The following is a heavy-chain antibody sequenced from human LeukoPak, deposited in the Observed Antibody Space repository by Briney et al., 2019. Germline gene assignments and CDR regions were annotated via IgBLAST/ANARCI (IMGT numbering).Heavy chain of an antibody. V-gene: IGHV1-69*04. J-gene: IGHJ5*02. CDR2: IIPILGIA. CDR1: GGTFSSYA. Sequence: GASVKVSCKASGGTFSSYAISWVRQAPGQGLEWMGRIIPILGIANYAQKFQGRVTITADKSTSTAYMELSSLRSEDTAVYYCARSTGEPWFDPWGQGTLVTVSS. CDR3: ARSTGEPWFDP. D-gene: IGHD7-27*01.